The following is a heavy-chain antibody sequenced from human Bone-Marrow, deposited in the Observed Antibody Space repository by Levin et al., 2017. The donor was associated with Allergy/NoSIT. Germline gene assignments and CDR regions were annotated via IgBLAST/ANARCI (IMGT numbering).Heavy chain of an antibody. CDR3: ARDLWFGESYFDY. J-gene: IGHJ4*02. D-gene: IGHD3-10*01. V-gene: IGHV3-74*01. CDR1: GFTFSSFW. CDR2: IKSDGSST. Sequence: LSLTCAASGFTFSSFWMHWVRPAPGKGLVWVSRIKSDGSSTNYADSVRGRFTISRDNAKNTLYLQMNSLRAEDTAVYYCARDLWFGESYFDYWGQGTLVTVSS.